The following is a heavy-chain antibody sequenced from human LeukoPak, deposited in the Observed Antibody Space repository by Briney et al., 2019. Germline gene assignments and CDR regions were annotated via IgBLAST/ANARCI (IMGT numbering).Heavy chain of an antibody. J-gene: IGHJ6*03. D-gene: IGHD6-13*01. CDR3: ARRGDSSSWYNYYYMDV. Sequence: GGSLRLSCAASGFTFSSYWMSWVRQAPGKGLEWVANIKQDGSEKYYVDSVKGRFTISRDNAKNSLYLQMNSLRAEDTAVYYCARRGDSSSWYNYYYMDVWGKGTTVTVSS. V-gene: IGHV3-7*01. CDR2: IKQDGSEK. CDR1: GFTFSSYW.